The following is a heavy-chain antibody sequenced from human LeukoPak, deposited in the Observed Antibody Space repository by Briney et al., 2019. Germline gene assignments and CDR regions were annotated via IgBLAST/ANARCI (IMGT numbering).Heavy chain of an antibody. V-gene: IGHV4-34*01. Sequence: SETLSLTCAVYGGSFSGYYWSWIRQPPGKGLEWIGGINHSGSTYYNPSLKSRVTISVDTSKNQFSLKLSSVTAADTAVYYCARATYYYDSSGYWTLEFDFDIWGQGTMVTVSS. J-gene: IGHJ3*02. CDR2: INHSGST. CDR1: GGSFSGYY. CDR3: ARATYYYDSSGYWTLEFDFDI. D-gene: IGHD3-22*01.